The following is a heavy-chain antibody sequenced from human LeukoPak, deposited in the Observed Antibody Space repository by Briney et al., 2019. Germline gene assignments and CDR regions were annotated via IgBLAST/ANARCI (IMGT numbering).Heavy chain of an antibody. CDR2: IWYDGSNK. Sequence: GRSLRLSCAASGFTFSSHGMHWVRQAPGKGLERVALIWYDGSNKYYTDSVKGRFTISRDNSKNTLYLQMNSLTVEDTAVYYCARDRGASKHFDYWGLGTLVTVSS. D-gene: IGHD3-10*01. CDR1: GFTFSSHG. J-gene: IGHJ4*02. V-gene: IGHV3-33*01. CDR3: ARDRGASKHFDY.